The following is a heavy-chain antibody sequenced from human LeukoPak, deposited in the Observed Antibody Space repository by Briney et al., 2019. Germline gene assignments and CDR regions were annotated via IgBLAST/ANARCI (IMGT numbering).Heavy chain of an antibody. J-gene: IGHJ4*02. V-gene: IGHV3-7*04. D-gene: IGHD6-13*01. CDR3: ARDPAAWDY. CDR2: IEADGTEK. Sequence: PGGSLRLSCAASGFTLSSYWMSWVRQAPGKGLEWVANIEADGTEKYYVDSVKGRFTVSRDNARNSLYLQMSSLRVEDTAVYYCARDPAAWDYWGQGTLVTVSS. CDR1: GFTLSSYW.